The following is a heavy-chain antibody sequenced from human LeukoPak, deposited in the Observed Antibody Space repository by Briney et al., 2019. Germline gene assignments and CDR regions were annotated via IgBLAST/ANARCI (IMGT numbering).Heavy chain of an antibody. V-gene: IGHV1-69*15. CDR2: IIPIFETA. J-gene: IGHJ4*02. CDR1: GGTFSSYA. CDR3: ARAPRAALIGLPGYYLDY. D-gene: IGHD2-15*01. Sequence: SVKVSCKASGGTFSSYAISWVRQAPGQGLEWMGRIIPIFETANCTQKFQGRDTITADESTSTAYMELSSLRSEDTAVYYCARAPRAALIGLPGYYLDYWGQGTLVTVSP.